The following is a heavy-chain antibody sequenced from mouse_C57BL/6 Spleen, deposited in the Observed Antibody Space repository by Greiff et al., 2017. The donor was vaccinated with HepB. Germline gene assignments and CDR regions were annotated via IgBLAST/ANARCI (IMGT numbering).Heavy chain of an antibody. Sequence: EVQRVESGGGLVQPGGSLKLSCAASGFTFSDYYMYWVRQTPEKRLEWVAYISNGGGSTYSPDTVKGRFTISRDNAKNTLYLQMSRLKSEDTAMYYCARQGFAYWGQGTLVTVSA. CDR2: ISNGGGST. J-gene: IGHJ3*01. CDR3: ARQGFAY. CDR1: GFTFSDYY. V-gene: IGHV5-12*01.